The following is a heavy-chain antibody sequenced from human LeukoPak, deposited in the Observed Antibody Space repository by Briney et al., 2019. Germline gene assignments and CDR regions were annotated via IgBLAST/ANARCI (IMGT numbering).Heavy chain of an antibody. J-gene: IGHJ5*02. V-gene: IGHV3-33*06. Sequence: GGSLRLSCVASGFIFSSYGMHWVRQAPGKGLEWVGIIWYDGSNKDYADSVKGRFTISRDNYKNTLYLQMSTLRAEDTAVYYCVKDWTNEGFDPWGQGTLVTVSS. D-gene: IGHD3/OR15-3a*01. CDR3: VKDWTNEGFDP. CDR2: IWYDGSNK. CDR1: GFIFSSYG.